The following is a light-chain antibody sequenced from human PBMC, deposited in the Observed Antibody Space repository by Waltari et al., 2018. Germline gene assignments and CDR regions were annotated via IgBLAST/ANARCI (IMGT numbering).Light chain of an antibody. J-gene: IGLJ2*01. CDR2: VVS. CDR3: SSFTSSTTGI. Sequence: SALTPPDSLSGSPGQAISISCSGFSSGSGGYEYVHWYQQHPGKAPKVIIYVVSNRPSGVSTRFSGSKSGSSASLTISGLQAEDEADYYCSSFTSSTTGIFGGGTKLTVL. CDR1: SSGSGGYEY. V-gene: IGLV2-14*01.